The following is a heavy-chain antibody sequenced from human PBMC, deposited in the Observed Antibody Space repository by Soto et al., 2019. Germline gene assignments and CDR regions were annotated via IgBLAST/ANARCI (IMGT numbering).Heavy chain of an antibody. CDR1: GFSLSSTRMA. CDR2: IYWDDDK. Sequence: QITLKESGPTLVKPTQTLTLTCTFSGFSLSSTRMAVGWIRQPPGKALEWLALIYWDDDKRYSPFLKSRLTITKATSKNQGVLTMSNMDPVDTARYYCAHIVVAGLGYYFDYRGQGTLVTVSS. J-gene: IGHJ4*02. V-gene: IGHV2-5*02. CDR3: AHIVVAGLGYYFDY. D-gene: IGHD6-19*01.